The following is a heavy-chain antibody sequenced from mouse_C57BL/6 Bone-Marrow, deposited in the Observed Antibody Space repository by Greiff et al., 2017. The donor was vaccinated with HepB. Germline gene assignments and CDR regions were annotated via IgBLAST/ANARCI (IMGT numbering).Heavy chain of an antibody. V-gene: IGHV3-6*01. D-gene: IGHD2-1*01. Sequence: EVKVEESGPGLVKPSQSLSLTCSVTGYSITSGYYWNWIRQFPGNKLEWMGYISYDGSNNYNPSLKNRISITRDTSKNQFFLKLNSVTTEDTATYYCARDDLLCPTGGFAYWGQGTLVTVSA. J-gene: IGHJ3*01. CDR1: GYSITSGYY. CDR2: ISYDGSN. CDR3: ARDDLLCPTGGFAY.